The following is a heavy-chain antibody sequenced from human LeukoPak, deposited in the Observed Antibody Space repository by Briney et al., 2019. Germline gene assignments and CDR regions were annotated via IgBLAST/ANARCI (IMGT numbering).Heavy chain of an antibody. V-gene: IGHV5-51*01. CDR2: IYPGDSDT. D-gene: IGHD5-12*01. Sequence: KVGESLKISCKGSGYSFTSYWIGWVRQMPGKGLEWMGIIYPGDSDTRYSPSFQGQVTISADKSISTAYLQWSSLKASDTAMYYCVARLRQTLPNAFDIWGQGTMVTVSS. J-gene: IGHJ3*02. CDR1: GYSFTSYW. CDR3: VARLRQTLPNAFDI.